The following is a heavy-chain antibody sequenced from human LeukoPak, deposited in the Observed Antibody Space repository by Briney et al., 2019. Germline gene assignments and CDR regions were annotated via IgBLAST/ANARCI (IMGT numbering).Heavy chain of an antibody. CDR1: GASIIRGTYY. V-gene: IGHV4-39*07. CDR3: ARNFYASSGYYLDDFYFDF. CDR2: IYYSGST. J-gene: IGHJ4*02. D-gene: IGHD3-22*01. Sequence: PSETLSLTCTVSGASIIRGTYYWGWIRQPPGKGLEWIGSIYYSGSTYYSPSLKSRVTMSVDTSTNQFSLKLISVTAADTALYYCARNFYASSGYYLDDFYFDFWGQGTLVTVSP.